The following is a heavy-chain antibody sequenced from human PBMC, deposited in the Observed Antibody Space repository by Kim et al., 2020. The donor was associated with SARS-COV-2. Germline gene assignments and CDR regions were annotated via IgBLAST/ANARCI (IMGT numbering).Heavy chain of an antibody. CDR2: ISSSGSTI. V-gene: IGHV3-48*03. CDR3: ARARRGVAGSPPSYYYYGMDV. D-gene: IGHD6-19*01. Sequence: GGSLRLSCAASGFTFSSYEMNWVRQAPGKGLEWVSYISSSGSTIYYADSVKGRFTISRDNAKNSLYLQMNSLRAEDTAVYYCARARRGVAGSPPSYYYYGMDVWGQGTTVTVSS. CDR1: GFTFSSYE. J-gene: IGHJ6*02.